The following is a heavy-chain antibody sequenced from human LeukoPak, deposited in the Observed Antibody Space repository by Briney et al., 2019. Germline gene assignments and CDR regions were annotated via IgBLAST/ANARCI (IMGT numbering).Heavy chain of an antibody. CDR2: ISSSGSTI. D-gene: IGHD2-21*02. CDR3: ARDRVVVTAIQNRYFDY. Sequence: GGSLRLSCAASGFTFNDYYMNWVRQAPGKGLEWVSYISSSGSTIYYADSVKGRFTISRDNAKNSLYLQMNSLRAEDTAVYYCARDRVVVTAIQNRYFDYWGQGTLVTVSS. CDR1: GFTFNDYY. V-gene: IGHV3-11*04. J-gene: IGHJ4*02.